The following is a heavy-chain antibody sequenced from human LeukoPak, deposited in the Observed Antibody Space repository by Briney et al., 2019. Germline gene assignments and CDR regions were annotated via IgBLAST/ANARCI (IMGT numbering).Heavy chain of an antibody. D-gene: IGHD3-10*01. CDR2: ISGSGGST. J-gene: IGHJ6*02. CDR1: GFTFSSYA. Sequence: GGSLRLSCAASGFTFSSYAMSWVRQAPGKGLEWVSAISGSGGSTYYADSVKGRFTISRDNSKNTLYLQMNSLRAEDTAVYYCAKDKPDYYGSIPYYYYGMDVWGQGTTVTVSS. CDR3: AKDKPDYYGSIPYYYYGMDV. V-gene: IGHV3-23*01.